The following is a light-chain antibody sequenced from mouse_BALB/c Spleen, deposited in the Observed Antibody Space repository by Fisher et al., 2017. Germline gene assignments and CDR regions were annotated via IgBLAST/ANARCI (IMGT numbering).Light chain of an antibody. CDR2: DTS. Sequence: IVMTQSTAIMSASPGEKVTITCSASSSVSYMHWYQQKSGTSPKRWIYDTSKLASGVPARFSGSGSGTSYSLTISRMEAEDAATYYCQQWSSNLTFGSGTKLEIK. J-gene: IGKJ4*01. V-gene: IGKV4-59*01. CDR1: SSVSY. CDR3: QQWSSNLT.